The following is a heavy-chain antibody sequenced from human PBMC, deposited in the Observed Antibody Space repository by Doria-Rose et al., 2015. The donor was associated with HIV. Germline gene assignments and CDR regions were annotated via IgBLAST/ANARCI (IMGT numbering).Heavy chain of an antibody. CDR2: IFSDDER. Sequence: QVTLKESGPVLVKPTETLTLTCTVSGVSLSSPGMGVSWIRQPPGKALEWLANIFSDDERSYKSSLKSRLIIARGTSKSQVVLTMTDRDPADTATYYCARIKSSRWYHKYYFDFWGQGTLVIVSA. V-gene: IGHV2-26*01. J-gene: IGHJ4*02. CDR3: ARIKSSRWYHKYYFDF. CDR1: GVSLSSPGMG. D-gene: IGHD6-13*01.